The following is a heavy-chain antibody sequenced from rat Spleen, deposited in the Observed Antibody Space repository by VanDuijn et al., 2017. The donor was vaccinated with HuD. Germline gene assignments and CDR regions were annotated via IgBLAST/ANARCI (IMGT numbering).Heavy chain of an antibody. CDR1: GFTFSDYN. V-gene: IGHV5-7*01. CDR3: ARRKRYYGFDY. Sequence: EVQLVESGGGLVQPGRSLKLSCAASGFTFSDYNMAWVRQAPKKGLEWLATISYGGGNSYYRDSVKGLFTISRDKAKNTQYLIMDSQRSEDTATYYSARRKRYYGFDYWGQGVMVTVSS. CDR2: ISYGGGNS. D-gene: IGHD1-6*01. J-gene: IGHJ2*01.